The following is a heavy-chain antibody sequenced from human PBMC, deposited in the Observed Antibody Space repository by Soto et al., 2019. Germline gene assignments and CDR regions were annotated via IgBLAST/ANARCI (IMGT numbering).Heavy chain of an antibody. J-gene: IGHJ4*02. CDR3: ARAWGGSTNCYQAD. CDR2: IKQDGSEK. CDR1: GFTFSSYW. V-gene: IGHV3-7*01. Sequence: EVQLVESGGGLVQPGGSLRLSCAASGFTFSSYWMSWVRQAPGKGLEWVANIKQDGSEKSYVDSVKGRFTISRDNAKNSLYLQMNSLRAEDTAVYYFARAWGGSTNCYQADWGQGTLVTVSS. D-gene: IGHD2-2*01.